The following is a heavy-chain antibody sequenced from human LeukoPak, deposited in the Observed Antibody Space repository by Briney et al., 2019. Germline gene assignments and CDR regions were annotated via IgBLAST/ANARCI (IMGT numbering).Heavy chain of an antibody. Sequence: SETLSLTCTVSGGSISSDYWSWIRQPPGKGLEWIGYIYYSGSTNYNPSLKSRVTISVDTSKNQFSLKLSSVTAADTAVYYCARDSKEYSSSWSYYYYGMDVWGQGTTVTVSS. J-gene: IGHJ6*02. V-gene: IGHV4-59*01. CDR3: ARDSKEYSSSWSYYYYGMDV. CDR1: GGSISSDY. D-gene: IGHD6-13*01. CDR2: IYYSGST.